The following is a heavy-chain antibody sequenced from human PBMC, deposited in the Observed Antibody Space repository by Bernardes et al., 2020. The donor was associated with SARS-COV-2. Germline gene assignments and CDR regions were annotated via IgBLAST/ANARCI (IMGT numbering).Heavy chain of an antibody. J-gene: IGHJ4*02. CDR1: GGSISSSSYY. Sequence: SETLSLTCTVSGGSISSSSYYWGWIRQPPGKGLEWIGSFQYSGSTYYNPSLKSRVTISVDTSKNQFPLKLSSVTAADTAVYYCARRFALVETAMDPLYFDYWGQGTLVTVSS. CDR2: FQYSGST. D-gene: IGHD5-18*01. CDR3: ARRFALVETAMDPLYFDY. V-gene: IGHV4-39*01.